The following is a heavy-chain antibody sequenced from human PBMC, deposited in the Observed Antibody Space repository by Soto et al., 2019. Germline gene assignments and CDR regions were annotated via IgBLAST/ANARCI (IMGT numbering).Heavy chain of an antibody. CDR2: INHSGST. V-gene: IGHV4-34*01. J-gene: IGHJ4*02. CDR3: ARVDYDYIWGSYRYTPPPFDY. Sequence: SETLSLTCAVYGGSFSGYYWSWIRQPPGKGLEWIGEINHSGSTNYNPSLKSRVTISVDTSKNQFSLKLSSVTAADTAVYYCARVDYDYIWGSYRYTPPPFDYWGQGTLVTVSS. D-gene: IGHD3-16*02. CDR1: GGSFSGYY.